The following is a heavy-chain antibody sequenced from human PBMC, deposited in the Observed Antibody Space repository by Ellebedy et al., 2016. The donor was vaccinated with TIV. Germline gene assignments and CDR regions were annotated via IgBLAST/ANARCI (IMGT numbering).Heavy chain of an antibody. CDR2: ISAYNGNT. J-gene: IGHJ6*03. Sequence: ASVKVSXXASGYTFTSFGISWVRQAPGQGLEWMGWISAYNGNTDYLQKLQGRVTMTTDTSTNTVYMELRSLRSDDTAVYYCARVSVELVIGYHYYSMDVWGKGTTVIVSS. D-gene: IGHD6-6*01. CDR1: GYTFTSFG. V-gene: IGHV1-18*01. CDR3: ARVSVELVIGYHYYSMDV.